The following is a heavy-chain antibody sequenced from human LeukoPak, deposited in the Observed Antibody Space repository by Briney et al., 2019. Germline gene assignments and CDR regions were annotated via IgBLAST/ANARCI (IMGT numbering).Heavy chain of an antibody. CDR1: GFIFSSHA. CDR2: INSNGDST. D-gene: IGHD6-19*01. J-gene: IGHJ5*01. Sequence: GGSLRLSCAATGFIFSSHAMNWVRQAPGKGLEYVSAINSNGDSTYHAHSVKGRFTISRDNSKNSLYLQMGSLRAEDMAVYYCAREGQWLDSWGLGTLVTVSS. CDR3: AREGQWLDS. V-gene: IGHV3-64*01.